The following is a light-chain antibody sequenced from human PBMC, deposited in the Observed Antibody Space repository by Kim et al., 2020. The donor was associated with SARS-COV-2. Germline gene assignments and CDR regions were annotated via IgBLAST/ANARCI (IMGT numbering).Light chain of an antibody. CDR1: QSVSSY. V-gene: IGKV3-11*01. CDR3: QQRSNWPPYT. J-gene: IGKJ2*01. CDR2: DAS. Sequence: LSPGERPTRSCGASQSVSSYLAWYQQKPGQAPRLLIYDASNRATGIPARFSGSGSVTDFTLTISSLEPEDFAVYYCQQRSNWPPYTFGQGTKLEI.